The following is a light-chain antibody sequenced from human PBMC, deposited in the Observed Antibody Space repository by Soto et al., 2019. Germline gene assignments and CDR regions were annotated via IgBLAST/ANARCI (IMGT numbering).Light chain of an antibody. CDR1: QSISSW. V-gene: IGKV1-5*03. CDR3: QQYNSYAADT. J-gene: IGKJ1*01. Sequence: DIQMTQSPSTLSASVGDRVTITCRASQSISSWLAWYQQKPGKAPKLLIYKASSLKSGVPSRFSGSGSGTEFTLTIGSLQADDFATYFCQQYNSYAADTFGQGTKVEIK. CDR2: KAS.